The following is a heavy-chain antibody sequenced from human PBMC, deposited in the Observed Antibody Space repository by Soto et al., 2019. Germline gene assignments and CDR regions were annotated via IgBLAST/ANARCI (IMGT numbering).Heavy chain of an antibody. Sequence: HVQLVQSGSEMKKPGSSVRVSCKASGDSFRSYSLSWVRQAPGQGLEWIGGFIPIFGTPNYAQNFQGRLTISADESTSTVSMDLSSQRSDDTAVYYCAWARGVVDNYYYYGLDVWGQGTTVTVSS. J-gene: IGHJ6*02. V-gene: IGHV1-69*01. CDR1: GDSFRSYS. D-gene: IGHD3-22*01. CDR3: AWARGVVDNYYYYGLDV. CDR2: FIPIFGTP.